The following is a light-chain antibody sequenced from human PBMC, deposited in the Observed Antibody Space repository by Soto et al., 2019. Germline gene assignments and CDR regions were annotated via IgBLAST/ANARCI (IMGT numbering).Light chain of an antibody. Sequence: EIVMTQSPATLSVSPGERATLSCRASQSVSSNLAWYQQKPGQAPRLLIYGASTRATAIPPRFSGSGSGTEFTLTISSLQSEDVAVYYCQQYDNWPITFGQGTRLEIK. CDR2: GAS. CDR3: QQYDNWPIT. J-gene: IGKJ5*01. V-gene: IGKV3-15*01. CDR1: QSVSSN.